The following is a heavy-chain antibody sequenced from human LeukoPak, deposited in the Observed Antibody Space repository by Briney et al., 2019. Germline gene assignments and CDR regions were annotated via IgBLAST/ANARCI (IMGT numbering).Heavy chain of an antibody. CDR3: ARRLYDILTGSYYFDY. CDR1: GYSFTSYW. D-gene: IGHD3-9*01. J-gene: IGHJ4*02. V-gene: IGHV5-51*01. Sequence: GESLKISCKGSGYSFTSYWIGWVRQMPGKGLEWMGIIYPGDPDTRYSPSFQGQVTISADKSISTAYLQWSSLKASDTAMYYCARRLYDILTGSYYFDYWGQGTLVTVSS. CDR2: IYPGDPDT.